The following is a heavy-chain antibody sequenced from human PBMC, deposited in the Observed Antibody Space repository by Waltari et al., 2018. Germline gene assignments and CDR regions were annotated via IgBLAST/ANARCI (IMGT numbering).Heavy chain of an antibody. CDR1: GGTFRSYA. V-gene: IGHV1-69*05. J-gene: IGHJ4*02. CDR2: IIPILGTA. D-gene: IGHD1-26*01. Sequence: QVQLVQSGAEVKKPGSSVQVSCKASGGTFRSYAISWVRQAPGQGLEWMGGIIPILGTANYAQKFQGRVTITTDESTSTAYMELSSLRSEDTAVYYCARAGRGSSYFDYWGQGTLVAVSS. CDR3: ARAGRGSSYFDY.